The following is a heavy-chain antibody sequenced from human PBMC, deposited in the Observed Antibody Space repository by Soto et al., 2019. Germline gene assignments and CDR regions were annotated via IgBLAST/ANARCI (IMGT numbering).Heavy chain of an antibody. CDR3: ARVGNWNYPRGWFDP. V-gene: IGHV3-11*01. CDR1: GFTVSDYD. D-gene: IGHD1-7*01. J-gene: IGHJ5*02. Sequence: GGSRGLACAASGFTVSDYDMSWIRQAPGKGLEWVSYISSSGSTIYYADSVKGRFTISRDNAKNSLYLQMNSLRAEDTAVYYCARVGNWNYPRGWFDPWGQGTLVTVSS. CDR2: ISSSGSTI.